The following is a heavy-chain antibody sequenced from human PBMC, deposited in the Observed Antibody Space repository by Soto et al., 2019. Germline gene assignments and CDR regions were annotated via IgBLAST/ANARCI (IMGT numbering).Heavy chain of an antibody. CDR1: GFIFSSHT. CDR2: ISASSTYI. V-gene: IGHV3-21*02. D-gene: IGHD5-12*01. CDR3: ARGWLRDPWMY. J-gene: IGHJ4*02. Sequence: EVQLLESGGGLVQPGGSLRLSCAASGFIFSSHTMNWVRQVPGKGLEWVSSISASSTYIYHADSLKGRFTISGDNAYNSLYIQVSSLRAEDTDVYYCARGWLRDPWMYWGQGTLVTVSS.